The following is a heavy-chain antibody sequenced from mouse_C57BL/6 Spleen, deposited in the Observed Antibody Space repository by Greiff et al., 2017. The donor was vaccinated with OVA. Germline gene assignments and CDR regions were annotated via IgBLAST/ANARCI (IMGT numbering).Heavy chain of an antibody. CDR3: ASSGSSLYYYAMDY. Sequence: QVQLKQPGAELVRPGSSVKLSCKASGYTFTSYWMHWVKQRPIQGLEWIGNIDPSDSETHYNQKFKDKATLTVDKSSSTAYMQLSSLTSEDSAVYYCASSGSSLYYYAMDYWGQGTSVTVSS. J-gene: IGHJ4*01. V-gene: IGHV1-52*01. CDR2: IDPSDSET. D-gene: IGHD1-1*01. CDR1: GYTFTSYW.